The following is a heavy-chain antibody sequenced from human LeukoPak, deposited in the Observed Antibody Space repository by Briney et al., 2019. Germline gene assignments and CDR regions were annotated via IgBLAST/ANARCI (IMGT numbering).Heavy chain of an antibody. D-gene: IGHD1-26*01. V-gene: IGHV4-59*08. CDR1: GFSISSYC. CDR2: IYYSGST. CDR3: AGLASGSYGPLTPFHY. J-gene: IGHJ4*02. Sequence: SETLSLTCTVSGFSISSYCWSWIRQPPGKGLEWIGDIYYSGSTNYNPSLKSRVTISLDTSKNQLSLRHISVTAADTPAYYSAGLASGSYGPLTPFHYWGQGGLPSVSS.